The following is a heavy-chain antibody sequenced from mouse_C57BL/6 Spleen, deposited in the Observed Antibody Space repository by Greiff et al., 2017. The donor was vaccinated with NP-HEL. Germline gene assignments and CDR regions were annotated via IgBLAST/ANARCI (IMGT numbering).Heavy chain of an antibody. Sequence: QVQLKDSGPELVKPGASVKISCKASGYAFSSSWMNWVKQRPGKGLEWIGRIYPGDGDTNYNGKFKGKATLTADKSSSTAYMQLSSLTSEDSAVYFCAREVTTVRYFDYWGQGTTLTVSS. CDR1: GYAFSSSW. CDR3: AREVTTVRYFDY. CDR2: IYPGDGDT. V-gene: IGHV1-82*01. J-gene: IGHJ2*01. D-gene: IGHD2-3*01.